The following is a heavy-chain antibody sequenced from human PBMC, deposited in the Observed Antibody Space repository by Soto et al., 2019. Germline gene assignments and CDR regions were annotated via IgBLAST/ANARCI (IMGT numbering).Heavy chain of an antibody. D-gene: IGHD6-13*01. J-gene: IGHJ4*02. CDR1: GGTFNNYA. CDR3: ASSYGTSWYGDY. CDR2: IIPILGTP. Sequence: QVQLVQSGAEVKKPGSSVKVSSKASGGTFNNYAVTWVRQAPGQGLEWMGGIIPILGTPNYAQRFEGRVTINADTSTSTAYMELSSLRSDDTAVYYCASSYGTSWYGDYWGQGTLVTVSS. V-gene: IGHV1-69*06.